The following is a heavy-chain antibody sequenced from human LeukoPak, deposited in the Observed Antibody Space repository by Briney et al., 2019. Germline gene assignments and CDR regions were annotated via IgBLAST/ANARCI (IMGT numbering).Heavy chain of an antibody. J-gene: IGHJ4*02. CDR1: GFIFSNYA. D-gene: IGHD2-21*02. CDR3: AKDKILSASVVTAFDY. CDR2: ISGSGGNT. Sequence: GGSLRLSCAASGFIFSNYAMSWVRQAPGKGLECVSGISGSGGNTYYADSVKGRFTISRDNSKNTLYLQMNSLRAEDTAVYYCAKDKILSASVVTAFDYWGQGTLVTVSS. V-gene: IGHV3-23*01.